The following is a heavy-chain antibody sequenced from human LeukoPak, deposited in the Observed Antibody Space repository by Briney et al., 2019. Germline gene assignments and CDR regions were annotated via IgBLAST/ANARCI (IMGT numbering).Heavy chain of an antibody. Sequence: GGSLRLSCAASGFTFSSYGMHWVRQAPGKGLEWVAFIRYDGSNKYYADSVKGRFTISRDNAKNSLYLQMNSLRVEDTAVYYCARDPLYCGGDCYHDYWGQGTLVTVSS. CDR3: ARDPLYCGGDCYHDY. D-gene: IGHD2-21*02. CDR2: IRYDGSNK. V-gene: IGHV3-30*02. CDR1: GFTFSSYG. J-gene: IGHJ4*02.